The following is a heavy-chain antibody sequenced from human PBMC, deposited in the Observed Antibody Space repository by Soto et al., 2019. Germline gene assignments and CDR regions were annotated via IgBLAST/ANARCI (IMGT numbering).Heavy chain of an antibody. V-gene: IGHV4-34*01. CDR2: INHSGST. CDR3: ARGSGYLGY. Sequence: SETLSLTCAVYGGSFSGYYWSWIRQPPGKGLEWIGEINHSGSTNYNPSLKSRVTISVDTSKNQFSLKLSSVTAADTAVYYCARGSGYLGYRGQGTLVTVSS. J-gene: IGHJ4*02. CDR1: GGSFSGYY.